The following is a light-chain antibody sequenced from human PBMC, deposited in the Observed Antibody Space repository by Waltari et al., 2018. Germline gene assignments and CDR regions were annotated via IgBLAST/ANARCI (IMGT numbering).Light chain of an antibody. CDR2: EVS. CDR3: SSYTTSSAPGV. V-gene: IGLV2-14*01. J-gene: IGLJ1*01. CDR1: DRDVGAYDF. Sequence: QSALTQPASVSGSPGQSITISCSGTDRDVGAYDFVSWYHQHPGKAPPLIIYEVSNRPSGISNRFSASKSGNTASRTISGLQAEDEADYYCSSYTTSSAPGVFGTGTRVTVL.